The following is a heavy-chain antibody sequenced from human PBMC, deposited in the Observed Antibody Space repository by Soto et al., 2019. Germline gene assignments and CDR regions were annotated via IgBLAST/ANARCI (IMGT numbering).Heavy chain of an antibody. CDR1: GGSISSYY. CDR3: ARLSILIYSEGGGYDPLRPLDY. Sequence: PSETLSLTGTVSGGSISSYYWSWIRQPPGKGLEWIGYIYYSGSTNYNPSLKSRVTISVDTSKNQFSLKLSSVTATDTAVHSCARLSILIYSEGGGYDPLRPLDYWGQGPLVTGSS. V-gene: IGHV4-59*08. CDR2: IYYSGST. J-gene: IGHJ4*02. D-gene: IGHD3-22*01.